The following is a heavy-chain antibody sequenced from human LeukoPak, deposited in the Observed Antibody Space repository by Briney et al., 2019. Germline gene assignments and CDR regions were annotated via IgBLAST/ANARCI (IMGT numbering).Heavy chain of an antibody. Sequence: GGSLRLSCAASGFTFSDYYMTWIRQAPGKGLEWVSYISSSGSTIYFADSVKGRFTISRDNAKNSLYLQMNSLRAEDTAVYYCARGGLTTMTTLAEYFQHWGQGTLVTVSS. CDR3: ARGGLTTMTTLAEYFQH. D-gene: IGHD4-17*01. J-gene: IGHJ1*01. CDR1: GFTFSDYY. V-gene: IGHV3-11*01. CDR2: ISSSGSTI.